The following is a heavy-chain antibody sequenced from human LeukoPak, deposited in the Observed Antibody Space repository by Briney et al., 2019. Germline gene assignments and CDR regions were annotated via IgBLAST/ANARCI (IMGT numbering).Heavy chain of an antibody. CDR1: GYTFTVYY. J-gene: IGHJ4*02. CDR3: ARVSPGGSPRRYYFDY. V-gene: IGHV1-2*02. CDR2: INPNSGGT. D-gene: IGHD1-26*01. Sequence: GASVTVSCKASGYTFTVYYMHWVRQAPGQGLEWMGWINPNSGGTNYAQKFQGRVTMTRDTSISTAYMELSRLRSDDTAVYYCARVSPGGSPRRYYFDYWGQGTLVTVSS.